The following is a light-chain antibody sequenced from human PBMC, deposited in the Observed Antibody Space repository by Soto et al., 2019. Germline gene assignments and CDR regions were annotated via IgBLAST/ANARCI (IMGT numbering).Light chain of an antibody. Sequence: NFMLTQPHSVSEAPGKTVTISCTGSSGSIATHYVQWYQQLPGSAPTAVLYENNQRPSGVPVRFSGSMDSSSNSASLTNAGLKTEDEAGYCWQSYDSSDVVFGGG. V-gene: IGLV6-57*02. CDR2: ENN. CDR1: SGSIATHY. CDR3: QSYDSSDVV. J-gene: IGLJ2*01.